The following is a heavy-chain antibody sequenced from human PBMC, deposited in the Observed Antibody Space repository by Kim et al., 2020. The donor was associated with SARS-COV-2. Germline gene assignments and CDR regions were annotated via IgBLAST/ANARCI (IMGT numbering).Heavy chain of an antibody. J-gene: IGHJ4*02. CDR1: GFTFGRYA. Sequence: GGSLRLSCEASGFTFGRYAMSWARQAPGKGLEWVSTISDGGVRTHYADSVKGRFTISRDNSKSTLFLHINSLRAEDTAVYYCEASDYWGQGSLVTVSS. CDR3: EASDY. CDR2: ISDGGVRT. V-gene: IGHV3-23*01.